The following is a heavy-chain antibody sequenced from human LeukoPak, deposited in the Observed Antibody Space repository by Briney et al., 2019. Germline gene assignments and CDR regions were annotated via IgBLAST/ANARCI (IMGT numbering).Heavy chain of an antibody. D-gene: IGHD6-6*01. Sequence: GASVKVSCKASGYTFTSYDINWVRQATGQGLEWMGWMNPNNGNTGYAQKFQGRVTITRNTSISTAYMELSSLRSEDTAVYYCARGAIEYSSSSSGVDYWGQGTLVTVSS. J-gene: IGHJ4*02. CDR3: ARGAIEYSSSSSGVDY. V-gene: IGHV1-8*03. CDR2: MNPNNGNT. CDR1: GYTFTSYD.